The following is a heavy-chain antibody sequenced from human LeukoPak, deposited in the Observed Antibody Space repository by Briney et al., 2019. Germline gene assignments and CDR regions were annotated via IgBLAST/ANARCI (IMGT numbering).Heavy chain of an antibody. V-gene: IGHV4-59*12. CDR3: ARVGYYDSSGYDAFDI. CDR2: MYYSGST. D-gene: IGHD3-22*01. Sequence: SETLSLTCTVSGGSISSYYWSWIRQPPGKGLEWIGYMYYSGSTNYNPSLKSRVTISVDTSKKQFSLKLSSVTAADTAVYYCARVGYYDSSGYDAFDIWGQGTMVTVSS. J-gene: IGHJ3*02. CDR1: GGSISSYY.